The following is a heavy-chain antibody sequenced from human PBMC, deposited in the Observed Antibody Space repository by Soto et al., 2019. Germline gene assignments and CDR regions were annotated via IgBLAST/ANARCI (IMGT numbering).Heavy chain of an antibody. CDR1: GYTFTSYA. CDR2: INAGNGNT. Sequence: QVQLVQSGAEVKKPGASLKVACKASGYTFTSYAMHWVRQAPGQRLERMGWINAGNGNTKYSQKFQGRVTITRDTTAHTYYVELRRLRSEDTAVYYCARASLESSGWYSIPKETDYWGQGTLVNVSS. J-gene: IGHJ4*02. D-gene: IGHD6-19*01. CDR3: ARASLESSGWYSIPKETDY. V-gene: IGHV1-3*01.